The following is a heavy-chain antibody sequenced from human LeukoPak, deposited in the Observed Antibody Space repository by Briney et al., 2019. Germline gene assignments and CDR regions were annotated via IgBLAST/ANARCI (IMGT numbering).Heavy chain of an antibody. V-gene: IGHV4-4*02. CDR3: AREPRYSSSWYGDAFDI. CDR2: IYHSGST. CDR1: GGSISSSNW. D-gene: IGHD6-13*01. Sequence: PSETLSLTCAVSGGSISSSNWWSWVRQPPGKGQEWIGEIYHSGSTNYNPSLKSRVTISVDKSKNQFSLKLSSVTAADTAVYYCAREPRYSSSWYGDAFDIWGQGTMVTVSS. J-gene: IGHJ3*02.